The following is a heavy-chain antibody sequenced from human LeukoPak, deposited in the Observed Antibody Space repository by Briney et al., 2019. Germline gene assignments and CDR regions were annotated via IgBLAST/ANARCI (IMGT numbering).Heavy chain of an antibody. V-gene: IGHV3-7*01. Sequence: PGGSLRLSCAASGFTFSSYWMSWVRQAPGKGLEWVANIKQDGSEKYYVDSVKGRFTISRDNAKNSLYLQMSSLRAEDTAVYYCARDDIVVVPAACDYWGQGTLVTVSS. J-gene: IGHJ4*02. D-gene: IGHD2-2*01. CDR1: GFTFSSYW. CDR3: ARDDIVVVPAACDY. CDR2: IKQDGSEK.